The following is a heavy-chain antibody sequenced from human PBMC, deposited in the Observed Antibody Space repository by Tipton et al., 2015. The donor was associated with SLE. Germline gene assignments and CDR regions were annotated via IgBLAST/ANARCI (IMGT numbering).Heavy chain of an antibody. CDR1: GFTFNRNG. D-gene: IGHD2-21*02. CDR3: ARDGQRAYDCDY. CDR2: VWSDGNNR. J-gene: IGHJ4*02. Sequence: SLRLSCAVSGFTFNRNGIHWVRQAPGKGLEWVAVVWSDGNNRFYADSVRGRFTISRDNSQNTVYLQMNSLRGDDTGVYYCARDGQRAYDCDYWGQGTPVTVSS. V-gene: IGHV3-33*01.